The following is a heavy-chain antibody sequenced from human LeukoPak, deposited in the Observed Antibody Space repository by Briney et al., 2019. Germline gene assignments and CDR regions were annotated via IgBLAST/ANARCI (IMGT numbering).Heavy chain of an antibody. D-gene: IGHD3-16*02. J-gene: IGHJ5*02. CDR2: LNPNSGNT. Sequence: ASVKVSCKASGYTFTSYDINWVRQATGQGLEWMGWLNPNSGNTGYAQKFQGRVTMTRNTSISTAYMELSSLRSEDTAVYYCARSDNFEDYDYVWGSYRTNWFDPWGQGTLVTVSS. CDR3: ARSDNFEDYDYVWGSYRTNWFDP. V-gene: IGHV1-8*01. CDR1: GYTFTSYD.